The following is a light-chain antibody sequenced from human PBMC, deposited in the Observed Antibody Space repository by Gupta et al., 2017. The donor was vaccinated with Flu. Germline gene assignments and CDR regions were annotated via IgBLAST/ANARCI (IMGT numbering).Light chain of an antibody. V-gene: IGKV3-20*01. CDR1: ETVTSH. Sequence: EIVLTQSPGPLSLSPGDRATLSCGASETVTSHIAWYQRRPGQAPRLLIHSASNRDTGVPDRFSGSGSGTDFTLSISSLEPEDFAVYFCQQYGSSPATFGQGTQVEMK. J-gene: IGKJ1*01. CDR2: SAS. CDR3: QQYGSSPAT.